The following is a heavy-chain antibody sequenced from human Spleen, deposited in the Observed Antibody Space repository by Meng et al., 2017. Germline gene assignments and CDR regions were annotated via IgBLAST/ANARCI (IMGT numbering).Heavy chain of an antibody. CDR1: GGCLSDYY. V-gene: IGHV4-34*01. J-gene: IGHJ5*02. CDR2: INHSGST. Sequence: VHLRQWAVGLLKPSETLSLTRVVSGGCLSDYYGSWIRQPPGKGLEWLGEINHSGSTNYNPSLMSLVTISVDTSKNQFSLKLSSVPAADTAVYYCARDAGDLWGQGTLVTVSS. CDR3: ARDAGDL.